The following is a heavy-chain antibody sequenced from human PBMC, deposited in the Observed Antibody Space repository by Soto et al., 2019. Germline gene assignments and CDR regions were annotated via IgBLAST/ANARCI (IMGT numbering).Heavy chain of an antibody. D-gene: IGHD3-22*01. CDR2: IWYDGSNK. CDR1: GFTFSSYG. J-gene: IGHJ3*02. Sequence: QVQLVESGGGVVQPGRSLRLSCAASGFTFSSYGMHWVRQAPGKGLEWVAVIWYDGSNKYYADSVKGRFTISRDNSKTTLDLQMTSLRAEDTAVYYCARDQGFVDDYYDNSGYYGDAFDIWGQGTMVTVSS. V-gene: IGHV3-33*01. CDR3: ARDQGFVDDYYDNSGYYGDAFDI.